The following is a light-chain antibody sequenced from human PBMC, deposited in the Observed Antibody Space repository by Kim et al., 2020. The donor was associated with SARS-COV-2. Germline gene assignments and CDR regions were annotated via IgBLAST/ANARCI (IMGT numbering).Light chain of an antibody. J-gene: IGLJ3*02. V-gene: IGLV3-21*04. CDR1: KIGTKS. Sequence: SYELTQPPSVSVAPGKTARITCGGNKIGTKSVHWYQQMPGQAPVLVIYYDSDRPSGIPERLSGSNSGNTATLTISRVEAGDEADYYCQVWDTSSDHPGVFGGGTQLTVL. CDR3: QVWDTSSDHPGV. CDR2: YDS.